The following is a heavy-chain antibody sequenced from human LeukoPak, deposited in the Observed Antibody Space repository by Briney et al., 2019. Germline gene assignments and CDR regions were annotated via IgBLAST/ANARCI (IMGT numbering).Heavy chain of an antibody. V-gene: IGHV3-21*01. D-gene: IGHD5-24*01. CDR3: ARAGGDGYNSAY. CDR2: ISYTGTYI. CDR1: AFSLNAYN. J-gene: IGHJ4*02. Sequence: GGSLRLSCAASAFSLNAYNMNWVRQAPGKGLEWVSSISYTGTYIYYADSVKGRFTISRDNAKNSLYLQMNSLRAEDTAVYYCARAGGDGYNSAYWGQGTLVTVSS.